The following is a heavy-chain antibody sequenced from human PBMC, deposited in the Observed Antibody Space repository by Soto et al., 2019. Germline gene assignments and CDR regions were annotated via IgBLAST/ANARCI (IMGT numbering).Heavy chain of an antibody. Sequence: SVKVSCKASGGTFSSYTFNWVRQAPGQGLEWMGGTGSGTGPGNHAQKFQGRLTVTADKSTSTVYMELTNLSSEDTAVYYCARRDSGGFYRFFDSWGQGTLVTVSS. J-gene: IGHJ4*02. CDR2: TGSGTGPG. CDR3: ARRDSGGFYRFFDS. CDR1: GGTFSSYT. V-gene: IGHV1-69*06. D-gene: IGHD2-15*01.